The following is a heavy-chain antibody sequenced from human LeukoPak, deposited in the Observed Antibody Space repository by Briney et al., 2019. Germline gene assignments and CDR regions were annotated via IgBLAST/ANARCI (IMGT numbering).Heavy chain of an antibody. D-gene: IGHD3-10*01. V-gene: IGHV1-69*06. CDR2: IIPIFGTA. Sequence: SVKVSCKASGGTFSSYAISWVRQAPGQGLEWMGGIIPIFGTANYAQKFQGRVTITADKSTSTAYMELNSLRSEDTAVYYCARDDYYGSGSYYNVNWFDPWGQGTLVTVSS. J-gene: IGHJ5*02. CDR3: ARDDYYGSGSYYNVNWFDP. CDR1: GGTFSSYA.